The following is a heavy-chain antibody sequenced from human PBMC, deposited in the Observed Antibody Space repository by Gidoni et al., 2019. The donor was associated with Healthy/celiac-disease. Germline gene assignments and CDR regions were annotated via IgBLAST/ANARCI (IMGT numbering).Heavy chain of an antibody. J-gene: IGHJ4*02. CDR1: GFSLSNARMG. CDR2: IFSNDEK. Sequence: QVTLKESGPVLVKPTATLTLTCTVSGFSLSNARMGVSWIRQPPGKALEWLAHIFSNDEKSYSTSLKSRLTISKDTSKSQVVLTMTNMDPVDTATYYCARTYDSSGYYGYYFDYWGQGTLVTVSS. D-gene: IGHD3-22*01. V-gene: IGHV2-26*01. CDR3: ARTYDSSGYYGYYFDY.